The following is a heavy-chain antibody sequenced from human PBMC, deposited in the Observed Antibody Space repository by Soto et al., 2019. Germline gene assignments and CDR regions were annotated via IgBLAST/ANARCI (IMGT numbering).Heavy chain of an antibody. D-gene: IGHD4-4*01. CDR2: ISSANAYI. CDR3: AKDRQYPRDYFHY. V-gene: IGHV3-21*04. Sequence: EVQLVESGGGLVKPGESLRLSCVASGFTFSSYSVNWVRQAPGMGLEWVSSISSANAYIYYADSVKGRFTISRDNAKNSLFLQMSSLRAEDTAVYYCAKDRQYPRDYFHYWGQGTLVTVSS. J-gene: IGHJ4*02. CDR1: GFTFSSYS.